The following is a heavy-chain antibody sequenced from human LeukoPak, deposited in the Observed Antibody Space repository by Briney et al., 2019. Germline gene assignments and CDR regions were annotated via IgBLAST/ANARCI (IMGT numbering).Heavy chain of an antibody. D-gene: IGHD2-15*01. CDR3: AMLLRAEFDY. J-gene: IGHJ4*02. Sequence: PGGSLRLSCAASGFTFSSYWMNWVRQAPGKGLEWVANINQDGTRQNYVDSVKGRFTFSRDNAMNSLFLQMNNLRVEDTAVYYCAMLLRAEFDYWGQGTLVTVSS. CDR2: INQDGTRQ. V-gene: IGHV3-7*01. CDR1: GFTFSSYW.